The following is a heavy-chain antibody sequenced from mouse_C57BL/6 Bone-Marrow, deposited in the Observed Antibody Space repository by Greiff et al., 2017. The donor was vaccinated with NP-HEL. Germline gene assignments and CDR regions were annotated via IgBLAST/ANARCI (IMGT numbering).Heavy chain of an antibody. CDR2: IYPGSGST. V-gene: IGHV1-55*01. Sequence: KPGQGLEWIGDIYPGSGSTNYNEKFKSKATLTVDTSSSTAYMQLSSLTSEDSAVYYCAGLSDGYSRPYWYFDVWGTGTTVTVSS. D-gene: IGHD2-3*01. CDR3: AGLSDGYSRPYWYFDV. J-gene: IGHJ1*03.